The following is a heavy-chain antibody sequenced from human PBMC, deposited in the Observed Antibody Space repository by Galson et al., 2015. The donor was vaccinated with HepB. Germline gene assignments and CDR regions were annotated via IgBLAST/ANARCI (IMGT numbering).Heavy chain of an antibody. CDR2: ISSDGSDK. D-gene: IGHD3-10*01. J-gene: IGHJ4*02. V-gene: IGHV3-30*04. CDR3: ARGGTWFGELLNYFDY. Sequence: SLRLSCAASGFTFSSYAMHWVRQAPGKGLEWVAVISSDGSDKYYADSVKGRFTISRDNSKNTLYLQMNSLRAENTAVYYCARGGTWFGELLNYFDYWGQGTLVAVSS. CDR1: GFTFSSYA.